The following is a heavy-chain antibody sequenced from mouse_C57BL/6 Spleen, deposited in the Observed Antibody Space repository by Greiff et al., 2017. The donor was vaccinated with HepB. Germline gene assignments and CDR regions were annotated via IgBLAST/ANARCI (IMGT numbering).Heavy chain of an antibody. CDR1: GYTFTDYY. Sequence: VQLQQSGPELVKPGASVKISCKASGYTFTDYYMNWVKQSHGKSLEWIGDINPNNGGTSYNQKFKGKATLTVDKSSSTAYMELRSLTSEDSAVYYRARGSPWFAYWGQGTLVTVSA. CDR2: INPNNGGT. CDR3: ARGSPWFAY. V-gene: IGHV1-26*01. J-gene: IGHJ3*01.